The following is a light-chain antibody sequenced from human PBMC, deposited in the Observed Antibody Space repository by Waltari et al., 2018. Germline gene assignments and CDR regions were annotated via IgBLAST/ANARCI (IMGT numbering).Light chain of an antibody. Sequence: QSALTQPPSASGSPGQSVPISCTGTSSDVGGYNYVSWYQQHPGKAPKLMIYEVSERPSGVPDRFSGSKSGNTASLTVSGLQAEDEAAYYCTSHAGSNNHVIFGGGTKLTVL. CDR1: SSDVGGYNY. V-gene: IGLV2-8*01. CDR3: TSHAGSNNHVI. CDR2: EVS. J-gene: IGLJ2*01.